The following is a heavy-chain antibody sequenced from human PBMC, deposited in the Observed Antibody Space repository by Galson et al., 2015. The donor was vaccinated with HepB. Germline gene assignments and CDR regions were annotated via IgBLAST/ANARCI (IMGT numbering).Heavy chain of an antibody. CDR2: ISYSGST. CDR3: AREDRGTKSDGTYTSDY. J-gene: IGHJ4*02. V-gene: IGHV4-59*01. Sequence: SETLSLTCTVSGGSINSYFWSWIRQPPGKGLEWIGFISYSGSTNYNPSLKSRVTISVDMSKNQFSLKLSSVTAADTALYYCAREDRGTKSDGTYTSDYWGQGTLVTVSS. D-gene: IGHD1/OR15-1a*01. CDR1: GGSINSYF.